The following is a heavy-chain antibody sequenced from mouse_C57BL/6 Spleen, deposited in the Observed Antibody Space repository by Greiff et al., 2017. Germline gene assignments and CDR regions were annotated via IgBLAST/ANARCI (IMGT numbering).Heavy chain of an antibody. V-gene: IGHV1-19*01. D-gene: IGHD1-1*01. CDR3: ARVITTVDNYFDY. CDR1: GYTFTDYY. CDR2: INPYNGGT. J-gene: IGHJ2*01. Sequence: EVQLQQSGPVLVKPGASVKMSCKASGYTFTDYYMNWVKQSHGKSLEWIGVINPYNGGTSYNQKFKGKATLTVDKSSSTAYMELNSLTSEDSAVYYCARVITTVDNYFDYWGQGTTLTVSS.